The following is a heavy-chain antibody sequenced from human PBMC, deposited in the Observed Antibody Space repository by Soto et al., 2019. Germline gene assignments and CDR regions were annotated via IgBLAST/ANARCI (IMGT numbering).Heavy chain of an antibody. V-gene: IGHV4-38-2*01. CDR1: GYSISSGYY. D-gene: IGHD3-10*01. CDR3: ARLRPRSITMVRGVIITPNSVDY. CDR2: IYHSGST. J-gene: IGHJ4*02. Sequence: LSLTCAVSGYSISSGYYWGWIRQPPGKGLEWIGSIYHSGSTYYNPSLKSRVTISVDTSKNQFSLKLSSVTAADTAVYYCARLRPRSITMVRGVIITPNSVDYWGQGTLVTVSS.